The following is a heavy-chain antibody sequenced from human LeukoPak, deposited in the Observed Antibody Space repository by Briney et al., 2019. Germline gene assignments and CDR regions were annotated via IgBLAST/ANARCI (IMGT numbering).Heavy chain of an antibody. Sequence: SVKVSCKASGYTFTSYGISWVRQAPGQGLEWMGRIIPILGIANYAQKFQGRVTITADKSTSTAYMELSSLRSEDTAVYYCARDRGYSYGPLAYWGQGTLVTVSS. CDR3: ARDRGYSYGPLAY. CDR1: GYTFTSYG. D-gene: IGHD5-18*01. J-gene: IGHJ4*02. V-gene: IGHV1-69*04. CDR2: IIPILGIA.